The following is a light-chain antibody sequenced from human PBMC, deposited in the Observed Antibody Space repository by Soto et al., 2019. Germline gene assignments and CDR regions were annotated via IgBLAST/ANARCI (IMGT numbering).Light chain of an antibody. Sequence: EKVMTQSPATLSVSPGERATLSCRASQSVSSNLAWYQQKPGQAPRLLMYGASNRATDIPGRFSGSGSGTEFTLTISSLQSEDFAVYYCQQYDNWPITFGQGTRLEI. V-gene: IGKV3-15*01. J-gene: IGKJ5*01. CDR3: QQYDNWPIT. CDR2: GAS. CDR1: QSVSSN.